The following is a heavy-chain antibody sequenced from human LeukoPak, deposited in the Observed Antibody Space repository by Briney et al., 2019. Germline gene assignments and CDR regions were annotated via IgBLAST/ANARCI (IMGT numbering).Heavy chain of an antibody. CDR3: ARGYSYGNGFDY. D-gene: IGHD5-18*01. Sequence: ESGPTLVNPTQTLTLTCTFSGFSLSTRGLCVSWIRQPQGKALECLARNDLDDDKYYSTSLKTRLTICKDSSKNQVVLTMTNMDPVDTAAYYCARGYSYGNGFDYWGQGTLVTVSS. CDR1: GFSLSTRGLC. V-gene: IGHV2-70*11. J-gene: IGHJ4*02. CDR2: NDLDDDK.